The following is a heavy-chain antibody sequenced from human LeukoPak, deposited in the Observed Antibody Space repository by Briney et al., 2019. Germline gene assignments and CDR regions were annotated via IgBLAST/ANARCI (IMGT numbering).Heavy chain of an antibody. CDR3: ARGGYSYGYIDY. D-gene: IGHD5-18*01. CDR1: GGSISSGGYC. J-gene: IGHJ4*02. CDR2: ICYSGST. Sequence: PSQTLSLTCTVSGGSISSGGYCWSWIRQHPGKGLEWIGYICYSGSTNYNPSLKSRVTISVDTSKNQFSLRLSSVTAADTAVYYCARGGYSYGYIDYWGQGTLVTVSS. V-gene: IGHV4-31*03.